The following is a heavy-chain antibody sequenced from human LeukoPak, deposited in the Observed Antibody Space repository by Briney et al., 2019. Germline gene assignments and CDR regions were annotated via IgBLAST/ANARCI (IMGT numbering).Heavy chain of an antibody. J-gene: IGHJ4*02. V-gene: IGHV3-48*01. CDR3: ARDGHSSDFDY. CDR1: GFSFSSYS. Sequence: GGSPRLSCAASGFSFSSYSMNWVRQAPGKGLEWVSYISSTSKTIFYADSVKGRFIISRDNAKNSLYLQMNSLRAEDTAVYYCARDGHSSDFDYWGQGTLVAVSS. CDR2: ISSTSKTI. D-gene: IGHD3-22*01.